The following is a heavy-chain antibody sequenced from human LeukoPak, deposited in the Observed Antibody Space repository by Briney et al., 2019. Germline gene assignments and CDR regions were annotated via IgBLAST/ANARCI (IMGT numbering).Heavy chain of an antibody. CDR3: ARGRGYFDY. J-gene: IGHJ4*02. CDR1: GGSISGHY. D-gene: IGHD3-16*01. V-gene: IGHV4-59*11. Sequence: SETLSLTCSVSGGSISGHYWSWIRQPPGKGLECIGYIYYTGGTNYNPSLKSRVTTSVDTSKNQFSLKLTSVTAADTAVYYCARGRGYFDYWGQGTLLTVSS. CDR2: IYYTGGT.